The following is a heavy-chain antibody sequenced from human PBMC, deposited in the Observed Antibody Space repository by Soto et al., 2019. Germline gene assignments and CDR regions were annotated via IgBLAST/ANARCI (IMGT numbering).Heavy chain of an antibody. CDR2: IYYSGST. D-gene: IGHD3-16*02. J-gene: IGHJ4*02. CDR1: GGSISSSSYY. V-gene: IGHV4-30-4*08. CDR3: ARDMITFGGVIVHYFDY. Sequence: SETLSHTCTVSGGSISSSSYYLGWIRKPPGKGLEWIGYIYYSGSTYYNPSLKSRVTISVDTSKNQFSLKLSSVTAADTAVYYCARDMITFGGVIVHYFDYWGQGTLVTVSS.